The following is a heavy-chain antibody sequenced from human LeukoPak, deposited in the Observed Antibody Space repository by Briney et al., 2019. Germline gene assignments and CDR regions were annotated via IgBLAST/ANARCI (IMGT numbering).Heavy chain of an antibody. V-gene: IGHV3-21*01. CDR3: ASLHDIVMIPDATIDY. D-gene: IGHD2-15*01. J-gene: IGHJ4*02. Sequence: SGGSLRLSCAASGFTVSTNCMTWVRQAPGKGLEWVSCISSSGSDVYYADSVKGRFTVSRDNGNNFLYLQMNSLRADDTAVYYCASLHDIVMIPDATIDYCGQGTLVTVSS. CDR2: ISSSGSDV. CDR1: GFTVSTNC.